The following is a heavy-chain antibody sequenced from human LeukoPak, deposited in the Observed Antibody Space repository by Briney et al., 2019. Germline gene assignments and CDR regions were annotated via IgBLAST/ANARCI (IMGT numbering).Heavy chain of an antibody. J-gene: IGHJ6*02. CDR3: AKTHYDLLDV. V-gene: IGHV3-23*01. CDR2: MNNGPGAT. CDR1: GFSFSTSP. Sequence: PGGSLRLPCAASGFSFSTSPMSWVRQPPGKGLEWVSAMNNGPGATFYRDSVRGRFTISRDDSKSTLYLQMNSLRAEDTGTYYCAKTHYDLLDVWGQGTTVTVSS. D-gene: IGHD5-12*01.